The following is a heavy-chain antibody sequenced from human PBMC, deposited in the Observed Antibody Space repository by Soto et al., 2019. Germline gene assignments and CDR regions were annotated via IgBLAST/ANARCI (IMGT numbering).Heavy chain of an antibody. J-gene: IGHJ6*02. CDR2: IYHSGST. CDR1: GYSISSGYY. Sequence: PSETLSLTCAVSGYSISSGYYWGWIRQPPGKGLEWIGSIYHSGSTYYNPSLKSRVTISVDTSKNQFSLKLSSVTAADTAVYYCASRELAAAGPYYYSGMDVWGQGTTVTVSS. D-gene: IGHD6-13*01. CDR3: ASRELAAAGPYYYSGMDV. V-gene: IGHV4-38-2*01.